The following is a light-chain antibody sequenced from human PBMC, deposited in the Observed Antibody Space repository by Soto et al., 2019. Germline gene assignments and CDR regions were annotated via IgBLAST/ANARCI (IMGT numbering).Light chain of an antibody. CDR2: GAS. V-gene: IGKV3-20*01. J-gene: IGKJ5*01. CDR3: QQYVSLPIT. CDR1: QSIGSSY. Sequence: DIVLTQSPGTLSLSPEERATLSCRASQSIGSSYLAWYQQKPGQAPRLLIYGASTRATGIPDRFSGSGSGTDFTLTINRVAPEDFAVYYCQQYVSLPITFGQGTRLEIK.